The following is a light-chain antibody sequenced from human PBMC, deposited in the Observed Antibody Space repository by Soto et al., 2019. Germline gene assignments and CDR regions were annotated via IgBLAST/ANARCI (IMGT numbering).Light chain of an antibody. Sequence: EIVLTQSPGTLSLSPGERATLSCRASQSVSSSYLAWYQQTPGQAPRLLIYGASTRATGIPARFSGSGSGTEFTLTISSLQSEDFAVYYCQQYNNWPMWTFGQGTKVDTK. CDR1: QSVSSSY. CDR3: QQYNNWPMWT. V-gene: IGKV3-15*01. CDR2: GAS. J-gene: IGKJ1*01.